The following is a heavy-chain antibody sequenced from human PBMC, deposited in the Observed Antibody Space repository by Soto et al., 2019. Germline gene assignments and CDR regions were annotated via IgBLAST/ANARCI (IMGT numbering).Heavy chain of an antibody. CDR2: IYDSGST. Sequence: QVQLQESGPGLVKPSETLSLTCTVSYDSIRTYYWSWIRQPPGKGLEWIGYIYDSGSTNYSPALKSRVTISVDTSKNQFSLKLNSVTAADPAVYYCARVGSSLWDWFDPWGQVTLVTVSS. CDR1: YDSIRTYY. D-gene: IGHD1-26*01. J-gene: IGHJ5*02. CDR3: ARVGSSLWDWFDP. V-gene: IGHV4-59*01.